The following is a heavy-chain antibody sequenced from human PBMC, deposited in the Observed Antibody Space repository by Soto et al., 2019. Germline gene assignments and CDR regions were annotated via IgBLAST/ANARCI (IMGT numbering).Heavy chain of an antibody. CDR1: GGSISSGDDY. CDR3: ARAYGSEDAFDI. J-gene: IGHJ3*02. V-gene: IGHV4-30-4*01. Sequence: PSETLSLTCTVSGGSISSGDDYWSWIRQPPGKGLEWIGYIYYSGSTYYNPSLKSRVTISVDTSKNQFSLKLSSVTAADTAVYYCARAYGSEDAFDIWGQGTMVTVSS. D-gene: IGHD3-10*01. CDR2: IYYSGST.